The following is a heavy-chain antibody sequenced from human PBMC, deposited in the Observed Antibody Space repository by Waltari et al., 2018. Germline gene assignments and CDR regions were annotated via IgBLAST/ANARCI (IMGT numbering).Heavy chain of an antibody. V-gene: IGHV4-59*08. D-gene: IGHD3-10*01. J-gene: IGHJ5*02. CDR2: IYKNVTT. Sequence: QVQLLESGPGLVKPSETLSLPCTVSGASIRSYYWTWIRQCPGRGLGWIGYIYKNVTTNYNPSLKSRLTMSIDTSKSQFSLKLRSVTAADTAIYYCARQWFGELWNWFDHWGQGTLVTVSS. CDR1: GASIRSYY. CDR3: ARQWFGELWNWFDH.